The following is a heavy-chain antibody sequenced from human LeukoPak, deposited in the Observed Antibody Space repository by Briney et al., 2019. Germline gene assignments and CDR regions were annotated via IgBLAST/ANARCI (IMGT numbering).Heavy chain of an antibody. Sequence: PGGSLRLSCAASGFTVSSNYMTWVRQGPGKGLEWVSTIYSGGNTFYADSVKGRFTISRDNSKNTLHLQMNSLRAEDTALYYCARVVGANGWLDPWGRGTLVTVSS. J-gene: IGHJ5*02. V-gene: IGHV3-66*01. CDR3: ARVVGANGWLDP. D-gene: IGHD4/OR15-4a*01. CDR2: IYSGGNT. CDR1: GFTVSSNY.